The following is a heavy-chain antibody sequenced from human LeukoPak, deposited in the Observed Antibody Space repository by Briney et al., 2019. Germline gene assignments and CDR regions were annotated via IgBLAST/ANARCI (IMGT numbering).Heavy chain of an antibody. J-gene: IGHJ4*02. CDR1: GGSIRSSDYY. Sequence: SETLPLTCTVSGGSIRSSDYYWGWIRQPPGKGLEWVGNIYYSGSTYYNPSLESRVTISVDTSMTQFSLRLTSVTAADTAVYYCARVASYYYGSGSSEAVWGQGTLVTVSS. D-gene: IGHD3-10*01. CDR3: ARVASYYYGSGSSEAV. V-gene: IGHV4-39*07. CDR2: IYYSGST.